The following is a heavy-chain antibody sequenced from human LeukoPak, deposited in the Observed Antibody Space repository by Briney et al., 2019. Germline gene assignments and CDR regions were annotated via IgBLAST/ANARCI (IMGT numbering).Heavy chain of an antibody. CDR1: GYTFTSYG. D-gene: IGHD3-22*01. Sequence: ASVKLSCKASGYTFTSYGISWVRQAPGQGLGWMGWISAYNGKTNYAQKLQGRVTMTTDTSTSTAYMELRSLRSDDTAVYYCARAEGYYYDSSGPAGAFDIWGQGTMVTVSS. CDR3: ARAEGYYYDSSGPAGAFDI. J-gene: IGHJ3*02. CDR2: ISAYNGKT. V-gene: IGHV1-18*04.